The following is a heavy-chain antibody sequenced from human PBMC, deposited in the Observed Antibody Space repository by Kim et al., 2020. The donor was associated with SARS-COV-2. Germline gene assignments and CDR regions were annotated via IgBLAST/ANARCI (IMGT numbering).Heavy chain of an antibody. Sequence: SETLSLTCTVSGGSITNYYWSWIRQPPGKRLEWIGYIYYSGSTNYNPSLKSRVTISVDTPKNQFSLKLSSVTAADTAVYYCARQYCSGGSCYYYHGMDVWGQGTTVTVSS. V-gene: IGHV4-59*01. CDR1: GGSITNYY. J-gene: IGHJ6*02. CDR2: IYYSGST. CDR3: ARQYCSGGSCYYYHGMDV. D-gene: IGHD2-15*01.